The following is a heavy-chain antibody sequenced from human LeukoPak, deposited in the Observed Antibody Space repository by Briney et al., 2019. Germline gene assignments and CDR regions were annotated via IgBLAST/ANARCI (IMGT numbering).Heavy chain of an antibody. CDR1: GFTFDDYA. V-gene: IGHV3-9*01. CDR3: AKDLTMKGSGSYNY. Sequence: PGRSLRLSCAASGFTFDDYAMHWVRQAPGKGLEWVSGISWNSGSIGYADSVKGRFTISRDNAKNSLYLQMNSLRAEDTALYYCAKDLTMKGSGSYNYWGQGTLVTVSS. CDR2: ISWNSGSI. J-gene: IGHJ4*02. D-gene: IGHD3-10*01.